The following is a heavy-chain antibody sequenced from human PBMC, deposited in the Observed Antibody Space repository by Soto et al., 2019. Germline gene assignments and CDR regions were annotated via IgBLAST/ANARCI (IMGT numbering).Heavy chain of an antibody. V-gene: IGHV1-69*13. CDR2: IIPIFGTA. Sequence: ASVKVSCKASGGTFSSYAISWVRQAPGQGLEWMGGIIPIFGTANYAQKFQGRVTITADESTSTAYMELSSLRSEDTAVYYCARDPAPFGELSLNGYYGMDVWGQGTTVTVSS. D-gene: IGHD3-10*01. CDR3: ARDPAPFGELSLNGYYGMDV. J-gene: IGHJ6*02. CDR1: GGTFSSYA.